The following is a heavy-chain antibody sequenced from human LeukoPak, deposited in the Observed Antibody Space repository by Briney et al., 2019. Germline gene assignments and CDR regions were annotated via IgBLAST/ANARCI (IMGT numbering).Heavy chain of an antibody. CDR3: ARDLGSGTPDNWFDP. D-gene: IGHD3-10*01. CDR2: SGST. Sequence: SETLSLTCTVSGYSISSGYYWGWIRQPPGKGLEWIGSGSTYYNPSLKSRVTITVDTSKNQFSLKLSSVTAADTAVYYCARDLGSGTPDNWFDPWGQGTLVTVSS. V-gene: IGHV4-38-2*02. CDR1: GYSISSGYY. J-gene: IGHJ5*02.